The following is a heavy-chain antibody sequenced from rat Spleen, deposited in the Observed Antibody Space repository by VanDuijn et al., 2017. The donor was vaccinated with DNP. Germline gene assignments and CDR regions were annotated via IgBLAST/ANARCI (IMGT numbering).Heavy chain of an antibody. CDR2: ITRSGGNT. J-gene: IGHJ2*01. V-gene: IGHV5-31*01. Sequence: EVQLVETGGGLVQPGRSLKLSCVASGFTFNNYWMTWIRQVPGKGLEWVASITRSGGNTYYRDSVKGRFTVSRDDAKDTLSLQMNSLRSEDTATYYCALEGSYWGQGVMVTVSS. D-gene: IGHD4-3*01. CDR3: ALEGSY. CDR1: GFTFNNYW.